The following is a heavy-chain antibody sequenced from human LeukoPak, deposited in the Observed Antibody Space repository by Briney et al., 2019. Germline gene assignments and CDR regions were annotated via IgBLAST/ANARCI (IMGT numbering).Heavy chain of an antibody. CDR2: IYHSGST. V-gene: IGHV4-4*02. D-gene: IGHD5-18*01. J-gene: IGHJ4*02. CDR3: ARGGYSYGYRY. Sequence: PSETLSLTCAVSGGSISSSNWWSWIRQPPGKGLEWIGEIYHSGSTNYNPSLKSRVTISVDTSKNQFSLKLSSVTAADTAVYYCARGGYSYGYRYWGQGTLVTVSS. CDR1: GGSISSSNW.